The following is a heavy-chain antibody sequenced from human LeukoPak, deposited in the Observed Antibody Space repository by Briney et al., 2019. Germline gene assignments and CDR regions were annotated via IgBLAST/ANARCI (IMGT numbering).Heavy chain of an antibody. Sequence: SQTPSLTCAISGDSVSSNSAAWNWIRQPPSRGLEWLGRTYYRSKWYNDYAVSVKSRITINPDTSKNQFSLQLNSVTPEDTAVYYCARDRGNPFRYFDLWGRGTLVTVSS. V-gene: IGHV6-1*01. J-gene: IGHJ2*01. CDR3: ARDRGNPFRYFDL. CDR1: GDSVSSNSAA. CDR2: TYYRSKWYN.